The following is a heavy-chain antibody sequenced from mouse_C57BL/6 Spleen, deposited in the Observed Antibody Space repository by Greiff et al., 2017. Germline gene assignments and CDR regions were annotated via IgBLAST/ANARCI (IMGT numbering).Heavy chain of an antibody. J-gene: IGHJ2*01. CDR3: TRNLLVVDY. V-gene: IGHV1-15*01. CDR1: GYTFTDYE. D-gene: IGHD2-10*01. CDR2: IDPETGGT. Sequence: QVQLQQSGAELVRPGASVTLSCKASGYTFTDYEMHWVKQTPVHGLEWIGAIDPETGGTAYNQKFKGKAILTADKSSSTAYMELRSLTSEDSAVYYCTRNLLVVDYWGQGTTHTVSS.